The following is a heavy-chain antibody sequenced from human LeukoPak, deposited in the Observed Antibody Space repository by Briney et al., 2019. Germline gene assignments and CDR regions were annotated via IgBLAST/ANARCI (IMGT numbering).Heavy chain of an antibody. V-gene: IGHV3-23*01. CDR3: AKDFRKEFRGVIIVYFDY. J-gene: IGHJ4*02. Sequence: GGSLRLSCAASGITFNINATSWVRQAPGKGLEWVSAISGSGGSTYYADSVKGRFTISRDNSKNTLYLQMNSLRAEDTAVYYCAKDFRKEFRGVIIVYFDYWGQGTLVTVSS. D-gene: IGHD3-10*01. CDR1: GITFNINA. CDR2: ISGSGGST.